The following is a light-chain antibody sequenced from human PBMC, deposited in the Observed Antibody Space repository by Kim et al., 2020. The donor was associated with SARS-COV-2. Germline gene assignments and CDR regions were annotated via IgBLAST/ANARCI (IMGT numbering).Light chain of an antibody. J-gene: IGLJ3*02. V-gene: IGLV1-47*01. CDR3: ATWDDSLSGPV. CDR2: RDN. CDR1: SSNIGRNY. Sequence: ELTQPPSASGTPGQRVAISCSGSSSNIGRNYVYWYQQLPGTAPKLLIYRDNLRPSGVPDRFSGSKSGTSASLAISGLRSEDEADYHCATWDDSLSGPVFGGGTQLTVL.